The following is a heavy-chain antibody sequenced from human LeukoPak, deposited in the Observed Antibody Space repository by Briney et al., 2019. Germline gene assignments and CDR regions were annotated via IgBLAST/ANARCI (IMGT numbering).Heavy chain of an antibody. CDR1: GGSISSYY. J-gene: IGHJ5*02. V-gene: IGHV4-59*01. D-gene: IGHD3-10*01. Sequence: SETLSLTCTVSGGSISSYYWSWIRQPPGKGLEWIGYISDSGSTSYNPSLKSRVTISVDSSKNQFSLKLTSVTAADTAVYYCARDQGTWWFDPWGQGTLVTVSS. CDR2: ISDSGST. CDR3: ARDQGTWWFDP.